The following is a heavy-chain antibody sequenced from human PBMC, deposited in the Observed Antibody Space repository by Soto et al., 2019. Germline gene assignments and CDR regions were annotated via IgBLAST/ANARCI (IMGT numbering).Heavy chain of an antibody. V-gene: IGHV1-69*13. CDR3: ARGRYCSGGSCYSIFDY. J-gene: IGHJ4*02. D-gene: IGHD2-15*01. CDR2: IIPIFGTA. CDR1: GGTFSSYA. Sequence: SVKVSCKASGGTFSSYAISWVRQAPGQGLEWMGGIIPIFGTANYAQKFQGRVTITADESTSTAYMELSSLRSEDTAVYYCARGRYCSGGSCYSIFDYWGQGTLVTVSS.